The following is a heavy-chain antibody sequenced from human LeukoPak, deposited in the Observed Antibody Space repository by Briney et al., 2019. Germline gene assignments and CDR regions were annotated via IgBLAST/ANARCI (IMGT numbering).Heavy chain of an antibody. V-gene: IGHV3-9*01. CDR2: ISCNSGSI. D-gene: IGHD3-3*01. CDR3: ARRHWSGYGYFDY. J-gene: IGHJ4*02. CDR1: GFSIDECA. Sequence: GGSLRLSCAASGFSIDECAMHWVRHTPGKGLEWVSGISCNSGSIGYADSVEGRFIISRDNAKNSLYLQMNSLRAEDTAVYYCARRHWSGYGYFDYWGQGTLVTVSS.